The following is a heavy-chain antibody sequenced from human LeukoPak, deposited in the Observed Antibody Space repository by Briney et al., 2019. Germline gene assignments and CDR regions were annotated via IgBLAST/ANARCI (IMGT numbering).Heavy chain of an antibody. D-gene: IGHD3-10*01. CDR2: INHSGST. CDR1: GGSFSGYY. Sequence: SETLSLTCAVYGGSFSGYYWSWIRQPPGKGLEWVGEINHSGSTNYNPSLNNRVTISEDTSKNQFYLNLSSVTAADTAVYYCARRYYYNLGSFPFDFWGQGTLVTVSS. J-gene: IGHJ4*02. CDR3: ARRYYYNLGSFPFDF. V-gene: IGHV4-34*01.